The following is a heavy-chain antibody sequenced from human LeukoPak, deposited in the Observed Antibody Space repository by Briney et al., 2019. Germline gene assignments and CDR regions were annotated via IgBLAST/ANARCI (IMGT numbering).Heavy chain of an antibody. V-gene: IGHV3-21*01. Sequence: GGSLRLSCAASGFTFSSYSMNWVRQALGKGLEWVSSISSSSSYIYYADSVKGRFTISRDNAKNSLYLQMNSLRAEDTAVYYCARRGSYYYYMDVWGKGTTVTVSS. CDR1: GFTFSSYS. J-gene: IGHJ6*03. D-gene: IGHD1-26*01. CDR2: ISSSSSYI. CDR3: ARRGSYYYYMDV.